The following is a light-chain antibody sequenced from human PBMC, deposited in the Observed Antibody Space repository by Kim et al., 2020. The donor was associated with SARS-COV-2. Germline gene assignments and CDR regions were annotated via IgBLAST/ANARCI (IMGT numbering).Light chain of an antibody. J-gene: IGLJ3*02. CDR3: SAWDSSLSAWV. CDR1: SNNVGNRG. Sequence: QTATLTCTGNSNNVGNRGAAWLQQHQGHPHKLLSYRNNNRPSGISERLSASRSGNTASLTITGLQPEDEADYYCSAWDSSLSAWVFGGGTQLTVL. V-gene: IGLV10-54*01. CDR2: RNN.